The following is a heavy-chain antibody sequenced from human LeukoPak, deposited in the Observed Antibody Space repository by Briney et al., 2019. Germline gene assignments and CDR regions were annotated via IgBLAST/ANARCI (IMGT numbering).Heavy chain of an antibody. J-gene: IGHJ5*02. CDR3: ARDGGEYYYDSSGYYHKGHWFDP. CDR1: GGSTSSSKYY. CDR2: IFNNGST. D-gene: IGHD3-22*01. V-gene: IGHV4-39*07. Sequence: SSETLSLTCTVSGGSTSSSKYYWGWIRQPPGKGLEWIGTIFNNGSTHYNPSLKSRVTISVDTSKNQFSLRLSSVTAADTAVYYCARDGGEYYYDSSGYYHKGHWFDPWGQGTLVTVSS.